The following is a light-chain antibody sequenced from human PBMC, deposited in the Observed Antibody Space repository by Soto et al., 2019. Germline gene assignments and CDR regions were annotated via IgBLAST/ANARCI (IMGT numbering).Light chain of an antibody. J-gene: IGKJ3*01. CDR1: QSVRSY. V-gene: IGKV3-11*01. CDR3: EHRGNSPGFT. CDR2: DAS. Sequence: EIVLTQSRASLYLSPGERAIVSCRASQSVRSYLAWYQQKPGQAPRLLIYDASKRATGTAARFSGSGSGTDFSLTIGSLESEDSAVYYCEHRGNSPGFTFGPGTKVEIK.